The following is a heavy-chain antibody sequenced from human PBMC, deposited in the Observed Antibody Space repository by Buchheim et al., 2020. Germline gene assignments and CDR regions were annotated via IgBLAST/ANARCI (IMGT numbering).Heavy chain of an antibody. CDR2: ISGSGGST. D-gene: IGHD3-3*01. CDR1: GFTLSSYA. CDR3: AKDRTIFGVVIIYYFDY. Sequence: DVQLLESGGDLVQPGGSLRLSCEASGFTLSSYAMSWVRQAPGKGLEWVSAISGSGGSTYYADSVKGRFTISKDNSKNTLYLQMNSLRAEDTAVYYCAKDRTIFGVVIIYYFDYWGQGTL. J-gene: IGHJ4*02. V-gene: IGHV3-23*01.